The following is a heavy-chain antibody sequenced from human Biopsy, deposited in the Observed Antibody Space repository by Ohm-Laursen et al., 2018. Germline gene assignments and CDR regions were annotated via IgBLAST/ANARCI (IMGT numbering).Heavy chain of an antibody. V-gene: IGHV1-2*02. D-gene: IGHD3-9*01. J-gene: IGHJ6*02. Sequence: AVKVSCKASGHTFAGYYLHWVRQAPGHGLEWMGWINPNSGNANYAQSFQGRLTVTRDTSISTAYMELTSLTFDDTAIYYCARVPAYPSIDGYYGLDLWGQGTTVIVSS. CDR2: INPNSGNA. CDR1: GHTFAGYY. CDR3: ARVPAYPSIDGYYGLDL.